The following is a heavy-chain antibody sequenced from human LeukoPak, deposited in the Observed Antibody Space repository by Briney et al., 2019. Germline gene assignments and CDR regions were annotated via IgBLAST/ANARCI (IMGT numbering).Heavy chain of an antibody. D-gene: IGHD3-10*01. V-gene: IGHV4-34*01. CDR2: INHSGST. Sequence: SETLSLTCAVYGGSFSGYYWSWIRQPPGKGLEWIGEINHSGSTNYNPSLKSRVTISVDTSKNQFSLKLSSVTAADTAVYYCARTLESYSAEYFQHWSQGTLVTVSS. CDR3: ARTLESYSAEYFQH. J-gene: IGHJ1*01. CDR1: GGSFSGYY.